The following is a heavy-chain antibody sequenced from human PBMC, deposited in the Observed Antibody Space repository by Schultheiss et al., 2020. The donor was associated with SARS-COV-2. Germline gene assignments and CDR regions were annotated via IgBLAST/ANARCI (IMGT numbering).Heavy chain of an antibody. J-gene: IGHJ3*02. Sequence: GESLKISCAASGFTFSSYAMSWVRQAPGKGLQWVSAISGSGGSTYYADSVKGRFTISRDNAKNSLYLQMNSLRAEDTAVYYCAKAIAWFGSSGAFDIWGQGTMVTVSS. CDR1: GFTFSSYA. V-gene: IGHV3-23*01. CDR3: AKAIAWFGSSGAFDI. CDR2: ISGSGGST. D-gene: IGHD3-10*01.